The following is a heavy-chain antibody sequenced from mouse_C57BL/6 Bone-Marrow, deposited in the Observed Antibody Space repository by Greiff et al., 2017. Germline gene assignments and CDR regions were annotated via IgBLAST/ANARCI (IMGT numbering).Heavy chain of an antibody. V-gene: IGHV1-81*01. J-gene: IGHJ1*03. CDR1: GYTFTSYG. CDR2: IYPRSGNT. D-gene: IGHD1-1*01. CDR3: ARERYYYGRYFDV. Sequence: QVQLKQSGAELARPGASVKLSCKASGYTFTSYGISWVKQRTGQGLEWIGEIYPRSGNTYYNEKFKGKATLTADKSSSTAYMELRSLTSDDSAVDFCARERYYYGRYFDVWGTGTTVTVSA.